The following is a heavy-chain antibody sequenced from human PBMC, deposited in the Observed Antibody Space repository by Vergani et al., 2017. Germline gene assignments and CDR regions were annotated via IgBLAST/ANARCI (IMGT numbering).Heavy chain of an antibody. CDR2: IRSKAYGGTT. V-gene: IGHV3-49*04. D-gene: IGHD2-15*01. CDR1: GFTFGDYA. J-gene: IGHJ6*02. Sequence: EVQLVESGGGLVQPGRSLRLSCTASGFTFGDYAMSWVRQAPGKGLEWVGFIRSKAYGGTTEYAASVKGRFTISRDDSKSIAYLQMNSLKTEDTAVYXCTRDIVVVVAAKEYYYYGMDVWGQGTTVTVSS. CDR3: TRDIVVVVAAKEYYYYGMDV.